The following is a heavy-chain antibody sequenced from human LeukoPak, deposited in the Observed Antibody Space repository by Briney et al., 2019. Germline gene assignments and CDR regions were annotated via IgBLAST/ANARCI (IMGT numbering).Heavy chain of an antibody. D-gene: IGHD2-2*01. V-gene: IGHV4-34*01. Sequence: SETLSLTCAVYGGSFSGYYWSWIRQPPGKGLEWIGEINHSGSTNYNPSLKSRVTISVDTYTAVYYCARQALTDIVVVPAARLYYYYMDVWGKGTTVTVSS. CDR1: GGSFSGYY. J-gene: IGHJ6*03. CDR2: INHSGST. CDR3: LYYYYMDV.